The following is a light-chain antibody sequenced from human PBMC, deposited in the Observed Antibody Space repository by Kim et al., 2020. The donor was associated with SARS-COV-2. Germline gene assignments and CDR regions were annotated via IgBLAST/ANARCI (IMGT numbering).Light chain of an antibody. J-gene: IGKJ1*01. V-gene: IGKV4-1*01. CDR2: WAS. Sequence: ATINCRSSQNLLYRSSNKNFLSWYQLKPGQPPRLLIYWASTRESGVPDRFSGGGSGTEFTLTISSLQAEDVAVYYCQQYYAIPRTFGQGTKVDIK. CDR3: QQYYAIPRT. CDR1: QNLLYRSSNKNF.